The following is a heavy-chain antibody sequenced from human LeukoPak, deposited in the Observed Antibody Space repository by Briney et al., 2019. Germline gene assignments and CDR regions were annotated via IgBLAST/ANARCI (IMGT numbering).Heavy chain of an antibody. CDR2: INHSGST. D-gene: IGHD4-11*01. V-gene: IGHV4-34*01. CDR1: GGSFSGYY. Sequence: SETLSLTCAVYGGSFSGYYWSWIRQPPGKGLEWIGEINHSGSTNYNPSLKSRVTISVDTSKNQFSLKLRSVTAADTAVYYCARSYSNYAHFEYWGQGTLVTVSS. J-gene: IGHJ4*02. CDR3: ARSYSNYAHFEY.